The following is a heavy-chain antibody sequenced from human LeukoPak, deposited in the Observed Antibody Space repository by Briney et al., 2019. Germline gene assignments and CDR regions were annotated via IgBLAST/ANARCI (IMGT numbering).Heavy chain of an antibody. CDR3: ARLLGTHINYFDP. CDR2: IYYSGST. D-gene: IGHD2-21*01. J-gene: IGHJ5*02. Sequence: SETLSLTCTVSGGSISSYYWSWIRQPPGKGLEWIGYIYYSGSTNYNPSLKSRVTISVDTSKNQFSLRLSSVTAADTAVYYCARLLGTHINYFDPWGQGTLVTVSS. V-gene: IGHV4-59*01. CDR1: GGSISSYY.